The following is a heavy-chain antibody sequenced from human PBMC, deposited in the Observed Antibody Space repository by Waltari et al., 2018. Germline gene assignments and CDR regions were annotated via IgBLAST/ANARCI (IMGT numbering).Heavy chain of an antibody. V-gene: IGHV3-15*01. D-gene: IGHD3-3*01. Sequence: EVQLVESGGGLVAPGGSLRLSCTASGFSFTHAWLTWVRQAPGKGLEWVGLIKSRGSGETVDYAAPVKGRFTISRDDSKDTVYLQMSSLRVEDTALYYCTADLSEFGHGEIDFWGQGSQVTVSS. CDR3: TADLSEFGHGEIDF. CDR2: IKSRGSGETV. J-gene: IGHJ4*02. CDR1: GFSFTHAW.